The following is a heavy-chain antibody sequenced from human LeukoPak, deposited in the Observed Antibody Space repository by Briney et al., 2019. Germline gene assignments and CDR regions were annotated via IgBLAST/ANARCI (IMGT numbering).Heavy chain of an antibody. CDR3: AREPTDDEVGLTHDGFDY. CDR1: GFTFSTNA. D-gene: IGHD1-26*01. Sequence: PGGSLRLSCLTSGFTFSTNAMSWVRQAPGKGLEWISGISGSGASTYSPGSVKGRFTISRENAKNSLYLQMNSLRAEDTAVYYCAREPTDDEVGLTHDGFDYWGQGTLVTVSS. CDR2: ISGSGAST. V-gene: IGHV3-23*01. J-gene: IGHJ4*02.